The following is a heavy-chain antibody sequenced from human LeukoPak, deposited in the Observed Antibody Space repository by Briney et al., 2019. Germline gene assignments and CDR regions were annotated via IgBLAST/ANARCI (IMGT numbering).Heavy chain of an antibody. D-gene: IGHD1-26*01. CDR3: ASVREWQLQNAPFDY. CDR2: IREDGNEK. CDR1: GISFSSYW. Sequence: PGGSLRLSCVASGISFSSYWMSWVRQAPGKGLEWVGNIREDGNEKNYVDSVKGRFTISRDNAKNSLYLEMNSLTVEDTAVYYCASVREWQLQNAPFDYWGQGTLVTVSS. J-gene: IGHJ4*02. V-gene: IGHV3-7*01.